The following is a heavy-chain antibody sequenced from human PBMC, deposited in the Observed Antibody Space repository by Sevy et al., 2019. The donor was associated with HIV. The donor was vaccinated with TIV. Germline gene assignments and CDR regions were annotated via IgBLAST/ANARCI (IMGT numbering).Heavy chain of an antibody. Sequence: GGSLRLSCAASGLTFSNYAIQWVRQAPGKGLEWVAVISYDGSNKDYADSVKGRFAISRDNSKNTLYLQMNSLRVEDTAVYYCARASHMITFGGVIVIDGIDYWGQGTLVTVSS. V-gene: IGHV3-30*09. J-gene: IGHJ4*02. CDR1: GLTFSNYA. CDR3: ARASHMITFGGVIVIDGIDY. CDR2: ISYDGSNK. D-gene: IGHD3-16*02.